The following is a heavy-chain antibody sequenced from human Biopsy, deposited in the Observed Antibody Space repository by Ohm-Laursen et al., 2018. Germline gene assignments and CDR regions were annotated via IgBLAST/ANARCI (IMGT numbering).Heavy chain of an antibody. D-gene: IGHD5-12*01. CDR3: ARVAGGYAYYYGMDV. Sequence: SDTLSLTCTVSGGSISSDYWSWTRQPPGKGLEWIGNIYYDGITYYNPSLKSRVAMSVDTSKNQFSLRLTSVTAADTAVYYCARVAGGYAYYYGMDVWGQGTTVIVSS. V-gene: IGHV4-59*04. CDR1: GGSISSDY. CDR2: IYYDGIT. J-gene: IGHJ6*02.